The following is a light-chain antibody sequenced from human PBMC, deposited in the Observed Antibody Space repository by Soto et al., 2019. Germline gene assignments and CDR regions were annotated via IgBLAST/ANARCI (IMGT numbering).Light chain of an antibody. J-gene: IGKJ1*01. V-gene: IGKV1-5*01. CDR1: QSISSW. CDR3: QQYNSYSWT. Sequence: DIQMTQSPSTLPASVGHRDTITCRASQSISSWLAWYQQKPGKAPKLLIYDASSLESGVPSRFSGSGSGTEFTLTISSLQPDDFATYYCQQYNSYSWTFGQGTKVDIK. CDR2: DAS.